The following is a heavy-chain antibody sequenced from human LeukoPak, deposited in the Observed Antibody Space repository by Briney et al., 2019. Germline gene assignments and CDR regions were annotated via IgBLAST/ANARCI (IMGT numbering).Heavy chain of an antibody. CDR3: ARDSSVRGVISD. Sequence: GRSLRLSCAASGFRFSTYAMHWVRQAPGKGLEWVAVLSYDGSTKYYADSVKGRFTISRDNSKNTLCLQMNSLRAEDTAVYFCARDSSVRGVISDWGQGALLTVSS. V-gene: IGHV3-30*04. D-gene: IGHD3-10*01. CDR1: GFRFSTYA. J-gene: IGHJ4*02. CDR2: LSYDGSTK.